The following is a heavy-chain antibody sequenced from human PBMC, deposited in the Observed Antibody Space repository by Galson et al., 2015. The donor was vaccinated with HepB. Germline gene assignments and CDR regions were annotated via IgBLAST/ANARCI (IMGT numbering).Heavy chain of an antibody. CDR2: INDAGSIT. CDR1: GGSLRSND. CDR3: TKTPDITAPPFDL. D-gene: IGHD6-25*01. V-gene: IGHV4-34*01. Sequence: SASLSLTWAVYGGSLRSNDWSWIRQLPGEGLQWIGEINDAGSITNYNPSLKSRVAISIDTSKKQFSLKLNSVTAADTAVYYCTKTPDITAPPFDLWGPGTLVTVSS. J-gene: IGHJ5*02.